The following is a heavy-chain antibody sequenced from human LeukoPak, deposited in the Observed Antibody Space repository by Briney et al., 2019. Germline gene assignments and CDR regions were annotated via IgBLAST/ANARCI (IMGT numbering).Heavy chain of an antibody. V-gene: IGHV1-18*01. CDR3: ARARCTNGVCHLDY. J-gene: IGHJ4*02. CDR2: ISAYNGNT. D-gene: IGHD2-8*01. Sequence: GASVKVPCKASGYTFTSYGISWVRQAPGQGLEWMGWISAYNGNTNYAQKLQGRVTMTTDTSTSTAYMELRSLRSDDTAVYYCARARCTNGVCHLDYWGQGTLVTVSS. CDR1: GYTFTSYG.